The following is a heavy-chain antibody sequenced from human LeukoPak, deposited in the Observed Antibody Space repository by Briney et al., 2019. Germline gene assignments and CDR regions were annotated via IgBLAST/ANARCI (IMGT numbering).Heavy chain of an antibody. J-gene: IGHJ4*02. D-gene: IGHD2-2*01. CDR1: GFSFGFNTYG. Sequence: PGGSLRLSCVASGFSFGFNTYGMQWVRQTPGKGLEWVAVIWYDGGIKYYGDAVKGRFTISRDNSKNTLYLQMNSLRAEDTAVYYCARDPSCSSTSCYEGGLDYWGQGTLVTVSS. CDR2: IWYDGGIK. V-gene: IGHV3-33*01. CDR3: ARDPSCSSTSCYEGGLDY.